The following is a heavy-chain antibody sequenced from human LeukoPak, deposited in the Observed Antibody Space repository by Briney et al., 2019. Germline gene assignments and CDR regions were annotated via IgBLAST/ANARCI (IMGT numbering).Heavy chain of an antibody. D-gene: IGHD3-10*01. CDR1: GFTSSGYS. CDR3: ARAQDTYDYYYGSGSYPY. CDR2: ISTSSNYI. J-gene: IGHJ4*02. V-gene: IGHV3-21*01. Sequence: DPGGSLRLSCAASGFTSSGYSMNWVRQAPGKGLEWVSSISTSSNYIYYADSMKGRFTISRDNSKNTLYLQMNSLRAEDTAVYYCARAQDTYDYYYGSGSYPYWGQGTLVTVSS.